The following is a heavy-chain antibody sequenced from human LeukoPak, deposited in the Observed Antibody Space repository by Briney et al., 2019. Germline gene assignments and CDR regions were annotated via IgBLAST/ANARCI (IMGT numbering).Heavy chain of an antibody. CDR2: ISSSSSYI. CDR3: AKALIVVVPAAMRFDF. CDR1: GFTFSSYA. J-gene: IGHJ4*02. Sequence: GGSLRLSCAASGFTFSSYAMNWVRQAPGKGLEWVSSISSSSSYIYYADSVKGRFTISRDNAKNSLYLQMNSLRAEDTAVYFCAKALIVVVPAAMRFDFWGQGTLVTVSS. D-gene: IGHD2-2*01. V-gene: IGHV3-21*04.